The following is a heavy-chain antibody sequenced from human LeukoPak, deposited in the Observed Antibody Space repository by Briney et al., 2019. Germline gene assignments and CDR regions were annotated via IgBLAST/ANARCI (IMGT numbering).Heavy chain of an antibody. V-gene: IGHV4-34*08. D-gene: IGHD2-15*01. CDR3: RSLRSGVVAFDY. CDR2: INHSGST. J-gene: IGHJ4*02. CDR1: GFTFNNYG. Sequence: GSLRLSCAASGFTFNNYGMGWVRQAPGKGLEWIGEINHSGSTNYNPSLKSRVTISVDTYKNQSSLQLRSVTPEDTAVYYARSLRSGVVAFDYWGQGILVTVSS.